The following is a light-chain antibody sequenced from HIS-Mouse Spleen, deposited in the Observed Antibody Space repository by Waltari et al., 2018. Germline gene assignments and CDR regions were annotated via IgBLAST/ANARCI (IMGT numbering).Light chain of an antibody. Sequence: DIQLTQSPSFLSASVGDRVTITCRASQGISSYLAWYQQKPGKAPKLLIYAASTLQSGVPSRFSGSGSGTEFTLTISSLQPEDFATYYCQQLNSYPPTFGQGTNLEIK. CDR1: QGISSY. CDR2: AAS. V-gene: IGKV1-9*01. CDR3: QQLNSYPPT. J-gene: IGKJ1*01.